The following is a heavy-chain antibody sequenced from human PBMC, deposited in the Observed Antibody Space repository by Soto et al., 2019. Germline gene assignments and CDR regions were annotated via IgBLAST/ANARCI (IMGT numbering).Heavy chain of an antibody. Sequence: QVQVQESGPGLVKPSQTLSLTCTVSGGSISSGGYYWSWIRQHPGKGLEWIGYIYYSGSTYYNPSLKSRVTISVDTSKNQFALKLSSVTAADTAVYYCAGLRLSLVVATDYWGQGTLVTVSS. D-gene: IGHD2-15*01. CDR1: GGSISSGGYY. CDR2: IYYSGST. V-gene: IGHV4-31*03. CDR3: AGLRLSLVVATDY. J-gene: IGHJ4*02.